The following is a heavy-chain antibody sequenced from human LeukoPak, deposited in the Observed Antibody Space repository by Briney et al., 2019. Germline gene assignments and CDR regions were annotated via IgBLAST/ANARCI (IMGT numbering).Heavy chain of an antibody. V-gene: IGHV4-4*07. CDR1: GDSISIYS. CDR2: IYTTGST. J-gene: IGHJ4*02. CDR3: ARMLYNRAWWHFDY. Sequence: SETLSLTCTVSGDSISIYSWTWIRQPAGKGLEWIGRIYTTGSTDYNPSLKSRVAMSIETSKNPFSLKLSSVNAADTAVYYCARMLYNRAWWHFDYWGQGTLVTVSS. D-gene: IGHD6-19*01.